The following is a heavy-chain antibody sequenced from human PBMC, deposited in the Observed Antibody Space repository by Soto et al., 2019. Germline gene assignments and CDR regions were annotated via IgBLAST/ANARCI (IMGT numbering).Heavy chain of an antibody. Sequence: PGESLKISCKVSGYSFAGYWITWVRQKQGKGLEWMGRIDPSDSQTYYSPSFRGHVTISVTKSITTVFLQWSSLRASDTAMYYCARQIYDSDTGPNFQYYFDSWGQGTPVTVSS. D-gene: IGHD3-22*01. CDR3: ARQIYDSDTGPNFQYYFDS. V-gene: IGHV5-10-1*01. CDR2: IDPSDSQT. CDR1: GYSFAGYW. J-gene: IGHJ4*02.